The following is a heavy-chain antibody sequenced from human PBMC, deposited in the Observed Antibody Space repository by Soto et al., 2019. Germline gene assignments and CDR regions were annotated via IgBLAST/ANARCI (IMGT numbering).Heavy chain of an antibody. CDR3: AREMVRGVGSDY. Sequence: ASVKVSCKASGYTFTSYGISWVRQAPGQGLEWMGWISTYNGNTKYAQKLQGRVTMTTDTSTSTAYMELRSLRSDDTAVFYCAREMVRGVGSDYWGLGTLVTVSS. J-gene: IGHJ4*02. CDR2: ISTYNGNT. V-gene: IGHV1-18*01. CDR1: GYTFTSYG. D-gene: IGHD3-10*01.